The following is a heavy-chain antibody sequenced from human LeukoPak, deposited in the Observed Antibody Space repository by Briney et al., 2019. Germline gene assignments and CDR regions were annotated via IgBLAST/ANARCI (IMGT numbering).Heavy chain of an antibody. CDR1: GGSISSYY. J-gene: IGHJ3*02. CDR2: IYYSGST. D-gene: IGHD3-9*01. Sequence: SETLSLTCTVSGGSISSYYWSWIRQPPGKGLEWIGYIYYSGSTNYNPSLKSRVTISVDTSKNQFSLKLGSVTAADTAVYYCARGILTGPIYAFDIWGQGTMVTVSS. V-gene: IGHV4-59*01. CDR3: ARGILTGPIYAFDI.